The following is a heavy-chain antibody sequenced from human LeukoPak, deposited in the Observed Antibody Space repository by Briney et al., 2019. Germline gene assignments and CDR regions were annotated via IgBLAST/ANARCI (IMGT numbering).Heavy chain of an antibody. Sequence: GGSLRLSCAASGFTFSSYGMNWVRQAPGKGLEWVSSISSSSSYIYYADSVKGRFTISRDNAKNSLYLQMNSLRAEDTAVYYCAKDRLLNCRGDCYIFDYWGQGTVVTVSS. CDR2: ISSSSSYI. CDR1: GFTFSSYG. D-gene: IGHD2-21*02. CDR3: AKDRLLNCRGDCYIFDY. V-gene: IGHV3-21*04. J-gene: IGHJ4*02.